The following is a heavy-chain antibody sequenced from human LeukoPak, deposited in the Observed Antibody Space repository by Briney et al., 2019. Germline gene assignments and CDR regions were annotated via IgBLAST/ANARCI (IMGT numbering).Heavy chain of an antibody. CDR1: GGSISSYY. J-gene: IGHJ4*02. CDR2: IYYSGST. CDR3: ARDLGSGWYFYFDY. D-gene: IGHD6-19*01. Sequence: SETLSLTCTVSGGSISSYYWSWIRQPPGKGLEWIGYIYYSGSTNYNPSLKSRVTISVDTSKNQFSLELSSVTAADTAVYYCARDLGSGWYFYFDYWGQGTLVTVSS. V-gene: IGHV4-59*01.